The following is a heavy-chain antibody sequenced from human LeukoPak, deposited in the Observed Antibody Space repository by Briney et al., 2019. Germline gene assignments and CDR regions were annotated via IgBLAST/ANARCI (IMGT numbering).Heavy chain of an antibody. CDR3: ARGTSMIVVSDAFDI. CDR1: GNTFTSYG. D-gene: IGHD3-22*01. CDR2: ISAYTGYT. Sequence: ASVKVSCKASGNTFTSYGISWVRQAPGQGLEWMGRISAYTGYTNYAQKLQGRVTMTTDTSTNTAYMELRSLRSDDTAVYYCARGTSMIVVSDAFDIWGQGTMVTVSS. V-gene: IGHV1-18*01. J-gene: IGHJ3*02.